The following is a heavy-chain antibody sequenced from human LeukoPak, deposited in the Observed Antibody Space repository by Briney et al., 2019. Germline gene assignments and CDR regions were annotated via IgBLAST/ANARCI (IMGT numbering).Heavy chain of an antibody. V-gene: IGHV3-49*03. CDR3: TTDPVVAALIADY. Sequence: GGSLRLSCTASGFSFGDYAMSWFRQAPGKGLEWVGFIKTKRYDGATEYAASVKGRFTLSRDDPNSIAYLEMNSLKTEDTAVYFCTTDPVVAALIADYWGQGTLVTVSS. CDR1: GFSFGDYA. J-gene: IGHJ4*02. D-gene: IGHD2-15*01. CDR2: IKTKRYDGAT.